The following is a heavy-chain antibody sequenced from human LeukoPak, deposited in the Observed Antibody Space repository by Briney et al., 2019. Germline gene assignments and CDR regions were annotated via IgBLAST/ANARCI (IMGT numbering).Heavy chain of an antibody. CDR2: IYYSGST. CDR1: GGSIIDSNYY. D-gene: IGHD1-26*01. CDR3: ATLRTLGAPRPLDN. J-gene: IGHJ4*02. V-gene: IGHV4-39*01. Sequence: SETLSLTCTVSGGSIIDSNYYWGWVRQPLGEGLEWIAMIYYSGSTYYNPSLKTRVTISVDTSKNQFSLNLSSVTAADTAVYYCATLRTLGAPRPLDNWGQGTLVTVPS.